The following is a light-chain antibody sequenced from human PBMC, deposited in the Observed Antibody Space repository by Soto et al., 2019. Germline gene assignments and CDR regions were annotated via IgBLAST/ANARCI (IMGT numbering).Light chain of an antibody. CDR2: EVT. CDR3: CSYAGSSTHVV. J-gene: IGLJ2*01. Sequence: QAVVTQPASVSGSPGQSMTISCTGTSSDVGSYNLVAWYQQHPNKAPKLMIYEVTKRPSGVSNRFSGSKSGNTASLTISGLQAEDEADYYCCSYAGSSTHVVFGGGTKLTVL. CDR1: SSDVGSYNL. V-gene: IGLV2-23*02.